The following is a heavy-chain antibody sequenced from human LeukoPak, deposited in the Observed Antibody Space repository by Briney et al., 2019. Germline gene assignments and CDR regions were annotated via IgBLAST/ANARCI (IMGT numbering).Heavy chain of an antibody. V-gene: IGHV3-23*01. CDR1: GFTFSSYA. J-gene: IGHJ5*02. CDR2: ISGNGGRT. CDR3: AKVRDLDTVLGRFDN. Sequence: ESGGSLRLSCAASGFTFSSYAMSWVRQAPGKGLEWVSVISGNGGRTYYADSVKGRFTISRDNSKNTLYLQMNSLRAEDTAVYYCAKVRDLDTVLGRFDNWGQGTLVTVSS. D-gene: IGHD5-18*01.